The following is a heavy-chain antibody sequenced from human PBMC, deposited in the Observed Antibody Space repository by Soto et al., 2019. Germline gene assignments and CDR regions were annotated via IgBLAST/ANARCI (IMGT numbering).Heavy chain of an antibody. D-gene: IGHD4-4*01. Sequence: SVKVSCKASGGTFSSYTISWVRQAPGQGLEWMGRIIPILGIANYAQKFQGRVTMTTDTSTSTAYMELRSLRSDDTAVYYCARGRNDFDYWGQGTLVTVSS. CDR3: ARGRNDFDY. CDR2: IIPILGIA. CDR1: GGTFSSYT. V-gene: IGHV1-69*02. J-gene: IGHJ4*02.